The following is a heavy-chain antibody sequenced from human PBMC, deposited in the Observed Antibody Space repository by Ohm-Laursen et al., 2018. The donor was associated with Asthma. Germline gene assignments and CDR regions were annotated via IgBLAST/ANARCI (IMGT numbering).Heavy chain of an antibody. CDR2: IIPIFGTA. CDR3: ARDGPPYCGGDCYEAYGFDP. D-gene: IGHD2-21*01. J-gene: IGHJ5*02. Sequence: GASVKVSCNASGGTFSSYAISWVRQAPGQGLEWMGGIIPIFGTANYAQKFQGRVTITADESTSTAYMELSSLRSEDTAVYYCARDGPPYCGGDCYEAYGFDPWGQGTLVTVSS. CDR1: GGTFSSYA. V-gene: IGHV1-69*13.